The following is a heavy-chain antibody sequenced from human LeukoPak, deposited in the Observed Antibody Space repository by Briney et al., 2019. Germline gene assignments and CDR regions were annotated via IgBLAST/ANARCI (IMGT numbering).Heavy chain of an antibody. J-gene: IGHJ4*02. V-gene: IGHV3-11*01. D-gene: IGHD1-7*01. Sequence: PGGSLRLSCVVSGFSVNDYDMSWIRQAPGKGLEGISDIGGSESIVSYGGSVRGRFTVSRDFAMNSLFLQLNSLSSDDTAVYYCAREMVAGTFDSWGQGTLVTVSS. CDR2: IGGSESIV. CDR1: GFSVNDYD. CDR3: AREMVAGTFDS.